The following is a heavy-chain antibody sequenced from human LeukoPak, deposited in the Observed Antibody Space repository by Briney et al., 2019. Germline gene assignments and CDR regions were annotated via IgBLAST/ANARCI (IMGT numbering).Heavy chain of an antibody. CDR1: GGSISSSSYY. CDR2: IYYSGST. Sequence: PSETLSLTCTVSGGSISSSSYYWGWIRQPPGKGLEWIGSIYYSGSTYYNPSLKSRVTISVDTSKNQFSLKLSSVTAADTAVYYCARGDSQSGSLYYFDYWGQGTLVTVSS. J-gene: IGHJ4*02. CDR3: ARGDSQSGSLYYFDY. V-gene: IGHV4-39*07. D-gene: IGHD1-26*01.